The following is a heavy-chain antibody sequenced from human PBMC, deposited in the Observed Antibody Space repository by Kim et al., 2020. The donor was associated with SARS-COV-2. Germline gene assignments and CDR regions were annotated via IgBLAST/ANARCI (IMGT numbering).Heavy chain of an antibody. J-gene: IGHJ6*02. Sequence: GGSLRLSCAASGFTFSSYAMHWVRQAPGNGLEGVAVISYEGSNKNYADSVKGRFTISRDNSKNTLYLQMNSLRAEDTALYYCARVPSSRLRGVTYSYSGMDVWGQGTPVTVSS. V-gene: IGHV3-30-3*01. D-gene: IGHD3-10*01. CDR1: GFTFSSYA. CDR3: ARVPSSRLRGVTYSYSGMDV. CDR2: ISYEGSNK.